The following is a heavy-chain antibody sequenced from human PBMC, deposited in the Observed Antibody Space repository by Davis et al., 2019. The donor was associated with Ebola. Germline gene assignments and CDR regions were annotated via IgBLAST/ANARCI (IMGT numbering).Heavy chain of an antibody. J-gene: IGHJ4*02. CDR2: MYSGGST. V-gene: IGHV3-53*01. CDR3: ARDRDGWYTYAS. Sequence: GESLKISCAASGFTVSNNYMSWVRQAPGKGLEWVSIMYSGGSTYYTDSVKGRFTISRDTYKNTLFLQMNSLRAEDTAVYHCARDRDGWYTYASWGLGTLVTVSS. D-gene: IGHD6-19*01. CDR1: GFTVSNNY.